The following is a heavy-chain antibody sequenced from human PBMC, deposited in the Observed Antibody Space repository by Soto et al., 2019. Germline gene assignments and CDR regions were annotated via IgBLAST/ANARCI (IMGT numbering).Heavy chain of an antibody. D-gene: IGHD2-21*02. V-gene: IGHV3-48*04. CDR1: GFTFSSYS. Sequence: PGGSLRLSCVASGFTFSSYSMVWVRQAPGKGLEWVSYIFVTGGTIYYADSVKGRFTVSRDNAKNTLYLQMNSLRAEDTAVYYCVRGDRGGFDLWGQGTTVTVSS. CDR3: VRGDRGGFDL. CDR2: IFVTGGTI. J-gene: IGHJ3*01.